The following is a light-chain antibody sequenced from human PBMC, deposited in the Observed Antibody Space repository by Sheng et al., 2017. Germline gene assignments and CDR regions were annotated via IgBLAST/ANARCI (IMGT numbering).Light chain of an antibody. V-gene: IGKV3-11*01. J-gene: IGKJ3*01. CDR1: QSVTSS. Sequence: EIVLTQSPATLSLSPGETATLSCRARQSVTSSLVWCQQLVGQAPRLLIYGASNRATGIPARFSGSGSGTDFTLSISSLQPDDFALYYCHQRTNCLGFGPGPKVDI. CDR2: GAS. CDR3: HQRTNCLG.